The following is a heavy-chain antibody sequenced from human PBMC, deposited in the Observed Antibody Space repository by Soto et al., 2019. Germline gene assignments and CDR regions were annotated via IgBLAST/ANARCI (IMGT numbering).Heavy chain of an antibody. Sequence: SETLSLTCTVSGGSISSFFWSWIRQPPGKGLERIAYASYSGSTNYNPSLKSRVTISVDTSKNQFSLKLTSVTAADTAVYYCARGSLRFLEWTKSRYYYYGMDVWGQGTTVTVSS. D-gene: IGHD3-3*01. CDR1: GGSISSFF. V-gene: IGHV4-59*12. J-gene: IGHJ6*02. CDR2: ASYSGST. CDR3: ARGSLRFLEWTKSRYYYYGMDV.